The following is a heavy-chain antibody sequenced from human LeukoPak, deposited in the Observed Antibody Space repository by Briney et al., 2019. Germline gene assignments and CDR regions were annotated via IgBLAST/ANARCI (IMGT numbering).Heavy chain of an antibody. CDR3: ARRLTQYDCFDP. CDR2: TYYRSTWYN. V-gene: IGHV6-1*01. CDR1: GDSVSSNSVT. D-gene: IGHD2-2*01. Sequence: SQTLSLTCAISGDSVSSNSVTWNWIRQSPSSGLEWLGRTYYRSTWYNDYAVSVRGRITVNPDTSKNQFSLHLNSLTPEDTAVYYCARRLTQYDCFDPWGQGILVTVSP. J-gene: IGHJ5*02.